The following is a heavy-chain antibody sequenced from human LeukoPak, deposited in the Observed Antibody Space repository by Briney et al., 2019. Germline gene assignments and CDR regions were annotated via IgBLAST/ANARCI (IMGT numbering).Heavy chain of an antibody. V-gene: IGHV3-9*01. Sequence: GRSLRLSCAASGFTFDDYAMHWVRQAPGKGLEWVSGISWNSGSIGYADSVKGRFTISRDNAKNSLYLQMNSLRAEDTALYYCAKGSLQSPFTYFDYWGQGTLVTVSS. CDR3: AKGSLQSPFTYFDY. D-gene: IGHD2-21*01. J-gene: IGHJ4*02. CDR1: GFTFDDYA. CDR2: ISWNSGSI.